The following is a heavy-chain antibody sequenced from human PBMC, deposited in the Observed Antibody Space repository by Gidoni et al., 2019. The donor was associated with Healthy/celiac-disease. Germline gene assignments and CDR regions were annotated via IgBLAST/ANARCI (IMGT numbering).Heavy chain of an antibody. Sequence: EVQLLESGGGLVQTGGTRRLSCAASGFTFSSYAMSWVRQAPGKGLVWVSAISGSGGSTYYAASVKGRFTISRDNSKNSLSLQMNSLRAEDTSVYFCAKGAWFAPWGQVTLVTVSS. CDR3: AKGAWFAP. V-gene: IGHV3-23*01. CDR2: ISGSGGST. CDR1: GFTFSSYA. J-gene: IGHJ5*02.